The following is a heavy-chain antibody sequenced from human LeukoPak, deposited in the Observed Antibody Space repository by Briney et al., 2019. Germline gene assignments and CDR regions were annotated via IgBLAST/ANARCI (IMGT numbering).Heavy chain of an antibody. CDR3: ARNLDGSKLKGWFDP. CDR2: IYYSGST. V-gene: IGHV4-31*03. J-gene: IGHJ5*02. D-gene: IGHD5-12*01. CDR1: GGSISSGGYY. Sequence: SQTLSLTCTVSGGSISSGGYYWSWIRQHPGKGLEWIGYIYYSGSTYYNPSLKSRVTISVDTSKNQFSLKLSSVTAADTAVYYCARNLDGSKLKGWFDPWGQGTLVTVSS.